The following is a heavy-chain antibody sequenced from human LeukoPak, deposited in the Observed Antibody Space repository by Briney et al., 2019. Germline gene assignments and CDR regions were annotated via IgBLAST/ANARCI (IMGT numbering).Heavy chain of an antibody. CDR1: GFTFNNHD. V-gene: IGHV3-21*01. CDR2: IDDGGINT. CDR3: ARGHGTFDI. Sequence: GGSLRLSCAASGFTFNNHDMTWVRQAPGKGLEWVSTIDDGGINTYYADSVKGRFTISRDNAKNSLYLQMNSLRAEDTAVYYCARGHGTFDIWGQGTMVTVSS. J-gene: IGHJ3*02.